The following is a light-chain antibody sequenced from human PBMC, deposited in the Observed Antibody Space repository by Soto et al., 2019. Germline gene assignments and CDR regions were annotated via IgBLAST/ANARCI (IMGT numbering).Light chain of an antibody. CDR1: SSDVGGSNF. CDR3: VSYTSSTAHV. CDR2: DVA. Sequence: QSVLTQPASVSESPGQSITISCTGTSSDVGGSNFVSWYQQHPGKPPKLIIYDVANRPAGVSNRFSGSKSGSTASLIISRLQTEDESDYYCVSYTSSTAHVFGTGTKVTVL. V-gene: IGLV2-14*03. J-gene: IGLJ1*01.